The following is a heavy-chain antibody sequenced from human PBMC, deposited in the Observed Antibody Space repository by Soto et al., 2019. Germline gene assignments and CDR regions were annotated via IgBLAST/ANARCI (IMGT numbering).Heavy chain of an antibody. J-gene: IGHJ3*02. Sequence: SDPLALTCTVSGGSISSYYWSWIRQSPGKGLEWIGYMYYSETTNYNPSLKSRVTISVDTSKNQFSLNLSSVTAADTAVYFRARGVFWETAMADAFDIWGQGTMVTVSS. D-gene: IGHD5-18*01. V-gene: IGHV4-59*07. CDR3: ARGVFWETAMADAFDI. CDR1: GGSISSYY. CDR2: MYYSETT.